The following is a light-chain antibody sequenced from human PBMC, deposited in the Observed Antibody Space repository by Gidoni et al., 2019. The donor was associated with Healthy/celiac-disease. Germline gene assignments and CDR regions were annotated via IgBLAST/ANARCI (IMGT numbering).Light chain of an antibody. Sequence: DIQMTQSPSSLSASVGDRVTITCRASQSISSHLNWYQQKPGKAPKLLSYAASSLQSGVPSRFSGSGSGTDFTLTISSLQPEDFATYYCQQSYSTHTFGQGTKLEIK. V-gene: IGKV1-39*01. CDR1: QSISSH. CDR2: AAS. J-gene: IGKJ2*01. CDR3: QQSYSTHT.